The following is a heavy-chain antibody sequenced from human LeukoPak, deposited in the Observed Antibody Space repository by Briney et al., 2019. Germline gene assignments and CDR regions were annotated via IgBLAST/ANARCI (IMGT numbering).Heavy chain of an antibody. V-gene: IGHV3-21*01. CDR3: ARGGSGNWNAPFDY. CDR2: ISSSSSYI. D-gene: IGHD1-1*01. CDR1: GFTFSSYG. J-gene: IGHJ4*02. Sequence: GGSLRLSCAASGFTFSSYGMSWVRQAPGKGLEWVSSISSSSSYIYYADSVKGRFTISRDNAKNSLYLQMNSLRTEDTAVYYCARGGSGNWNAPFDYWGQGTLVTVSS.